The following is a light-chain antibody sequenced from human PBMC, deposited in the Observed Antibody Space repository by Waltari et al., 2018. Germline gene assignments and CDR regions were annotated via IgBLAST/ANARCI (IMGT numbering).Light chain of an antibody. Sequence: EIVMTQSPATLSVSPGERATLPCRASQSVSSNLAWYQQRAGQAPRLLTHGASTRATGIPARFSGSGSGTEVALTISSLQSEDCAVYYCQQYNNWAPVTFGEGTKMEIK. J-gene: IGKJ2*01. CDR2: GAS. CDR1: QSVSSN. CDR3: QQYNNWAPVT. V-gene: IGKV3D-15*01.